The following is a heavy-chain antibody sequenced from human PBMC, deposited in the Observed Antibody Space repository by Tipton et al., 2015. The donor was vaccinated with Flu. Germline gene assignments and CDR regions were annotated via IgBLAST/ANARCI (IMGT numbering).Heavy chain of an antibody. Sequence: TLSLTCAVSGGPISSGSYYWSWIRQPAGKGLEWIGRIYTSGSTNYNPSLKSRVTISVDTSKNQFSLKLSSVTAADTAVYYCARDRGYYDSSGYYFDYWGQGTLVTVSS. J-gene: IGHJ4*02. CDR1: GGPISSGSYY. D-gene: IGHD3-22*01. V-gene: IGHV4-61*02. CDR3: ARDRGYYDSSGYYFDY. CDR2: IYTSGST.